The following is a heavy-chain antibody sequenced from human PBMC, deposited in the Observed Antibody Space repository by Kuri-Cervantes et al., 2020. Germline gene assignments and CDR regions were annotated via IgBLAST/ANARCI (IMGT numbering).Heavy chain of an antibody. Sequence: GGSLRLSCAASGFTFSSYGMHWVRQAPGKGLEWVAVIWYDGSNKYYADSVKGRFTISRDNSKNTLYLQMNSLRAEDTAVYYCARTSHGDPFDHWGQGTLVTVSS. V-gene: IGHV3-33*01. J-gene: IGHJ4*02. D-gene: IGHD4-17*01. CDR3: ARTSHGDPFDH. CDR1: GFTFSSYG. CDR2: IWYDGSNK.